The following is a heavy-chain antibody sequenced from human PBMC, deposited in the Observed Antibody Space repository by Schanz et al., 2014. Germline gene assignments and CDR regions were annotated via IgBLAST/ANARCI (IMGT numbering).Heavy chain of an antibody. D-gene: IGHD1-26*01. CDR3: ARPNSASYRIYYFDY. CDR1: GASVSSDNW. Sequence: QVQLDESGAGLVKPSGTLSLTCAVSGASVSSDNWWNWVRQPPGKGLGWIGRFYYSGGSYYNPSQKTRVTFPLDTSKNQFSVGLSSVTAADTAVYYCARPNSASYRIYYFDYWGQGTLVTVSS. J-gene: IGHJ4*02. CDR2: FYYSGGS. V-gene: IGHV4-4*02.